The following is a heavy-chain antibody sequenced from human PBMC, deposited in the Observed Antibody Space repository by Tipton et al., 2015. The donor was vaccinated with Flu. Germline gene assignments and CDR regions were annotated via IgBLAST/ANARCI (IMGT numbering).Heavy chain of an antibody. CDR1: GGSISSYY. D-gene: IGHD6-6*01. Sequence: TLSLTCTVSGGSISSYYWNWIRQSPGKGLEWIGYIYYTRSTSYNPSLKSRVTISMDTSKNQFSLKLSSVTAADTAVYYCARDRGIPTRLLAFDIWGPGTKVAVSS. CDR3: ARDRGIPTRLLAFDI. J-gene: IGHJ3*02. V-gene: IGHV4-59*01. CDR2: IYYTRST.